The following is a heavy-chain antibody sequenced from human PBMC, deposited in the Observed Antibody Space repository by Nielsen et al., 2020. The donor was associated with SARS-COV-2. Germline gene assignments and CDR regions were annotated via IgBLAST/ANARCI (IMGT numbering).Heavy chain of an antibody. Sequence: SETLSLTCAVYGGSFSGYYWRWIRQPPGKGLEWIGEINHSGSTNYNPSLKSRVTISVDTSKNQFSLKLSSVTAADTAVYYCARGLRYSYGTNFDYWGQGTLVTVSS. CDR2: INHSGST. J-gene: IGHJ4*02. CDR1: GGSFSGYY. CDR3: ARGLRYSYGTNFDY. V-gene: IGHV4-34*01. D-gene: IGHD5-18*01.